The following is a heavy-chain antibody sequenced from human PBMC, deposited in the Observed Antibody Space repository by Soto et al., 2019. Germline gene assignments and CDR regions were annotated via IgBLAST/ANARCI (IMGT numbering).Heavy chain of an antibody. J-gene: IGHJ4*02. CDR3: ARDWRVGATYSDY. CDR1: GFTFSSYA. CDR2: ISGSGGST. Sequence: PGGSLRLSCAASGFTFSSYAMSWVRQAPGKGLEWVSSISGSGGSTYYADSVKGRFTISRDNSKNTLYLQMNSLRAEDTALYYCARDWRVGATYSDYWGQGTLVTVSS. V-gene: IGHV3-23*01. D-gene: IGHD1-26*01.